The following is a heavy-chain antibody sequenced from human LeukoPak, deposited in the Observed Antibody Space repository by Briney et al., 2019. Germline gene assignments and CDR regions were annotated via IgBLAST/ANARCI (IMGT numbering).Heavy chain of an antibody. D-gene: IGHD6-13*01. CDR1: GYTFTSYA. Sequence: GASVKVSCKASGYTFTSYAMNLVRQAPGQGLEWMGWINTNTGNPTYAQGFTGRFVFSLDTSVSTAYLQISSLKAEDTAVYYCARRPIAAAGAHLDYWGQGTLVTVSS. CDR3: ARRPIAAAGAHLDY. V-gene: IGHV7-4-1*02. J-gene: IGHJ4*02. CDR2: INTNTGNP.